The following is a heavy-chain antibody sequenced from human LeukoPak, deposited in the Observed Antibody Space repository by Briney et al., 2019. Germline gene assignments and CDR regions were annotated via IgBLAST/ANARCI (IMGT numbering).Heavy chain of an antibody. D-gene: IGHD6-13*01. Sequence: TGGSLRLSCAASGFTVSSNYMSWVRQAPGKGLEWVSVIYSGGSTYYADSVKGRSTIPRDNSKDTLYLQMNSLRAEDTAVYYCAKDRIAAAGSDYWGQGTLVTVSS. J-gene: IGHJ4*02. V-gene: IGHV3-53*01. CDR2: IYSGGST. CDR1: GFTVSSNY. CDR3: AKDRIAAAGSDY.